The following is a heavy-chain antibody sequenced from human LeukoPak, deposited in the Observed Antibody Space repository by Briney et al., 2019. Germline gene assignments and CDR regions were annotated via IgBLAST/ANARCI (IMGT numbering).Heavy chain of an antibody. CDR2: IYYSGST. D-gene: IGHD2-8*01. V-gene: IGHV4-39*01. J-gene: IGHJ3*02. CDR1: GGSISSSSYY. CDR3: ARAIPGGLLLMVYAFDAFDI. Sequence: PSETLSLTCTVSGGSISSSSYYWGWIRQPPGKGLEWIGSIYYSGSTYYNPSLKSRVTISVDTSKNQLSLKLSSVTAADTAVYYCARAIPGGLLLMVYAFDAFDIWGQGTMVTVSS.